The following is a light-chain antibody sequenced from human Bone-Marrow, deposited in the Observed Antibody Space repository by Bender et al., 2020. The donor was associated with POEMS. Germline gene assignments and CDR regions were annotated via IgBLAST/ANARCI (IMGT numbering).Light chain of an antibody. V-gene: IGLV2-8*01. CDR1: SSDVGGYNY. CDR3: SSYGGNIWGV. CDR2: EVN. Sequence: QSALTQPPSASGSPGQSVTISCTGTSSDVGGYNYVSWYQQHPGKAPKLMIYEVNERPSGVPDRFSGSKSGNTASLTVSGLQAEDEADYYCSSYGGNIWGVFGGGTKLTVL. J-gene: IGLJ2*01.